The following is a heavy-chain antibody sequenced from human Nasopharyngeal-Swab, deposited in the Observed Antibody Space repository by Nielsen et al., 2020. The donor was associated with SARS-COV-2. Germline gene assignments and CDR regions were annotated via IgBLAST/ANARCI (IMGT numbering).Heavy chain of an antibody. J-gene: IGHJ6*03. Sequence: SATLSLTCAVSGGSFSANYWGWIRQRTGKGLEWIGEINHSGNTKYNPSLKSRVTISVDTSKSKFSLKLTSVTAADTAVYYCGRGLSGVVPAPILGLGPYYYFYYMDVWGKGTTVTVSS. CDR1: GGSFSANY. V-gene: IGHV4-34*01. CDR3: GRGLSGVVPAPILGLGPYYYFYYMDV. D-gene: IGHD2-2*01. CDR2: INHSGNT.